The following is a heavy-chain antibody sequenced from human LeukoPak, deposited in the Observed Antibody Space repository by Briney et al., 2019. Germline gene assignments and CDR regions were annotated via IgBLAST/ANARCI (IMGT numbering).Heavy chain of an antibody. CDR3: ARALTPNYYDSSGYTGDY. Sequence: ASVKVSCKASGYTFTSYDINWVRQATGQGLEWMGWMNPNSGNTGYAQKFQGRVTMTRNTSISTAYMELSSPRSEDTAVYYCARALTPNYYDSSGYTGDYWGQGTLVTVSS. CDR2: MNPNSGNT. J-gene: IGHJ4*02. D-gene: IGHD3-22*01. V-gene: IGHV1-8*01. CDR1: GYTFTSYD.